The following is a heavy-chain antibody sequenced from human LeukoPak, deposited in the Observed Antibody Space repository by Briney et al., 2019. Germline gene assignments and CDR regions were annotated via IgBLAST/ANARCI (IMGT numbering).Heavy chain of an antibody. CDR3: TRAQSGGSDY. CDR1: GFTFSSHW. J-gene: IGHJ4*02. D-gene: IGHD3-16*01. CDR2: INSDGSTT. Sequence: GGSLRLSCAASGFTFSSHWIYWVRQAPGKGLVWVSCINSDGSTTSYADSVKGRFTVSRDNAKNTLYLQMNSLRAEDTAVYYCTRAQSGGSDYWGQGTLVTVSS. V-gene: IGHV3-74*01.